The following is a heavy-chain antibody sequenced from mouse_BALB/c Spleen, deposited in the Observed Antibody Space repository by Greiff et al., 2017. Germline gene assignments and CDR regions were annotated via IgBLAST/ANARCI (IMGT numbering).Heavy chain of an antibody. CDR2: ISSGSSTI. J-gene: IGHJ1*01. CDR3: AREGYDWYFDV. D-gene: IGHD2-2*01. Sequence: EVKVVESGGGLVQPGGSRKLSCAASGFTFSSFGMHWVRQAPEKGLEWVAYISSGSSTIYYADTVKGRFTISRDNPKNTLFLQMTSLRSEDTAMYYCAREGYDWYFDVWGAGTTVTVSS. V-gene: IGHV5-17*02. CDR1: GFTFSSFG.